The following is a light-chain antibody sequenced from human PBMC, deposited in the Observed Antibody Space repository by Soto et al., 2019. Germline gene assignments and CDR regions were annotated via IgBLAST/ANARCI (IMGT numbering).Light chain of an antibody. CDR1: QSVSSYY. CDR2: GAS. Sequence: EIVLTQSPGTLSLSPGERATLSCRASQSVSSYYLAWYQQKPGQAPRLLFYGASSRATGIPDRFSGSGSGTDFTLTIRRLEPEDFAVYYCQQYGSSYPWTFGQGTKVDIK. J-gene: IGKJ1*01. CDR3: QQYGSSYPWT. V-gene: IGKV3-20*01.